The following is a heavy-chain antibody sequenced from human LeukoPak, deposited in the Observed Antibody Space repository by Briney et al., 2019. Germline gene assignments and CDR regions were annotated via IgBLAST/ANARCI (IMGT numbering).Heavy chain of an antibody. CDR1: GLSFSNYD. CDR2: ITNDGSNN. Sequence: GGSLRLSCAASGLSFSNYDMHWVRQAPGKGLEWVALITNDGSNNNYADSVRGRFNISRDNSKNTLYLEVNSLRVEDTGVYYCAKEQWLINSFDNWGQGTLVTVSS. D-gene: IGHD6-19*01. J-gene: IGHJ4*02. CDR3: AKEQWLINSFDN. V-gene: IGHV3-30*18.